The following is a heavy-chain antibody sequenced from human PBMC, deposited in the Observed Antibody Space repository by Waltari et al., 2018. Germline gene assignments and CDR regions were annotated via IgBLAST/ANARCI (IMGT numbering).Heavy chain of an antibody. CDR3: AADRGVGLYFDY. V-gene: IGHV4-4*02. CDR1: GDSISSKYW. CDR2: IYHSGKT. D-gene: IGHD2-8*02. Sequence: QVQLQESGPGLVKPSGTLSLTCAVSGDSISSKYWWSWVRQSPGKGLEWIGEIYHSGKTSYNPSLKSRVTISVDKSKNQFSLNLSSVTAADTAVYYCAADRGVGLYFDYWGQGTLVTVSS. J-gene: IGHJ4*02.